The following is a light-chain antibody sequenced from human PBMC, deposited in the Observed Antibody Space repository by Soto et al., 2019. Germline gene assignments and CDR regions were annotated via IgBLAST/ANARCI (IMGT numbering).Light chain of an antibody. CDR2: AAS. CDR1: QSISSY. V-gene: IGKV1-39*01. CDR3: QQSYSTPQT. Sequence: DIPMTQSPSSLSASVGDRVTITCRASQSISSYLNWYQQKPGKAPRLLIYAASSWQSGVPSRFSGSGSGTDFTLTISSLQPEDFATYYCQQSYSTPQTFGQGTKLEIK. J-gene: IGKJ2*01.